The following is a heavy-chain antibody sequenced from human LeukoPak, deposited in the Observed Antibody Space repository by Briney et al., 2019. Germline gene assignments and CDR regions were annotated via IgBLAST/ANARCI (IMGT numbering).Heavy chain of an antibody. CDR3: ARHYDSSGYYYHDAFDI. Sequence: SETLSLTCAVYGGSFSGYYWSWIRQPPGKGLEWIGEINHSGSTNYNPSLKSRVTISVDTSKNQFSLKLSSVTAADTAVYYCARHYDSSGYYYHDAFDIWGQGTMVTVSS. CDR1: GGSFSGYY. J-gene: IGHJ3*02. V-gene: IGHV4-34*01. CDR2: INHSGST. D-gene: IGHD3-22*01.